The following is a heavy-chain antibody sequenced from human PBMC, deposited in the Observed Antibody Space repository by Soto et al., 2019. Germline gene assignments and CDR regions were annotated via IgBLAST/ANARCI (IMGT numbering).Heavy chain of an antibody. D-gene: IGHD6-6*01. Sequence: SETLSLTCAVYGGSFSGYYWSWIRQPPGKGLEWIGEINHSGSTNYNPSLKSRVTISVDTSKNQFSLKLSSVTAADTAVYYCARVPPVLYSSSYYFDYWGQGTLVTVSS. V-gene: IGHV4-34*01. CDR2: INHSGST. CDR1: GGSFSGYY. J-gene: IGHJ4*02. CDR3: ARVPPVLYSSSYYFDY.